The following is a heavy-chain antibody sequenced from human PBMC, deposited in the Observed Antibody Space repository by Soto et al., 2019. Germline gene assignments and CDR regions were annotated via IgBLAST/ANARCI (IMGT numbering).Heavy chain of an antibody. CDR3: AFSWGNWNDASFDY. Sequence: QVQLVQSGAEVQKPGSSVKVSCKASGGTFSSYAISWVRQAPGQGLEWMGGIIPIFGTANYVQKFQGRVTITADESTSTAYMELSSLRSEDTAVYYCAFSWGNWNDASFDYWGQGTLVTVSS. CDR1: GGTFSSYA. V-gene: IGHV1-69*01. J-gene: IGHJ4*02. CDR2: IIPIFGTA. D-gene: IGHD1-20*01.